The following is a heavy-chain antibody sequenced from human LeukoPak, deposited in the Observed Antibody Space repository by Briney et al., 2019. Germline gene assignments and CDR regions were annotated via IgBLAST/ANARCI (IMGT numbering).Heavy chain of an antibody. CDR3: ARDSGFSGTQRGEY. Sequence: SETLSLTCTVSGGSISDSIYYWGWVRQPPGKGLEWIGSLYYSGSAYYNPSLKSRVTISVDTSKNQFSLRLRSVTAADTAVYYCARDSGFSGTQRGEYWGQGTLVTVSS. J-gene: IGHJ4*02. D-gene: IGHD3/OR15-3a*01. CDR1: GGSISDSIYY. V-gene: IGHV4-39*07. CDR2: LYYSGSA.